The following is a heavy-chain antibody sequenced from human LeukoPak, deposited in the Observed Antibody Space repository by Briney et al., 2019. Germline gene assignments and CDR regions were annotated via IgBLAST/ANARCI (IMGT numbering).Heavy chain of an antibody. CDR1: GFTFSSYA. D-gene: IGHD1-26*01. CDR2: ISYDGSNK. CDR3: ARDPSWKSSGSYYYDY. Sequence: GSLRLSCAASGFTFSSYAMHWVRQAPGKGLEWVAVISYDGSNKYYADSVKGRFTISRDNSKNTLYLQMNSLRAEDTAVYYCARDPSWKSSGSYYYDYWGQGTLVTVS. J-gene: IGHJ4*02. V-gene: IGHV3-30*04.